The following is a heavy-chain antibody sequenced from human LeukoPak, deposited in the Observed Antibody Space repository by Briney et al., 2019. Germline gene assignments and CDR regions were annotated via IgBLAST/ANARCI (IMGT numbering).Heavy chain of an antibody. Sequence: SETLSLTCTVSGGSISSSSYYWGWIRQPPGKGLEWIGSIYYSGSTYYIPSLKSRVTISVDTSKNQFSLKLSSVTAADTAVYYCAREKAGSTTFDYWGQGALVTVSS. CDR3: AREKAGSTTFDY. CDR2: IYYSGST. D-gene: IGHD1-1*01. V-gene: IGHV4-39*02. J-gene: IGHJ4*02. CDR1: GGSISSSSYY.